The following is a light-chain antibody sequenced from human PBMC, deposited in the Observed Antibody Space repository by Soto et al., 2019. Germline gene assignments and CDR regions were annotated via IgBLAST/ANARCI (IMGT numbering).Light chain of an antibody. V-gene: IGLV2-14*01. CDR2: DVS. CDR1: SSDVGGHNS. CDR3: CAYRGTSPSYV. Sequence: QSVLTQPASVSGSPGQSITISCTGTSSDVGGHNSVSWYQQHPGKAPKLMIYDVSNRPSDISNRFSGSKSGNTASLTISGLQAEDEAHYYCCAYRGTSPSYVFGTGTKLTVL. J-gene: IGLJ1*01.